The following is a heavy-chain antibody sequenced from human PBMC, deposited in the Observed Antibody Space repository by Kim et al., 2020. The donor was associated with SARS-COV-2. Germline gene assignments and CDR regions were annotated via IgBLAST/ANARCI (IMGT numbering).Heavy chain of an antibody. D-gene: IGHD3-16*01. V-gene: IGHV3-23*01. Sequence: DSVKGRFTISRDNSKNTLYLQMNSLRAEDTAVYYCAKGTQNYVWGDAFDIWGQGTMVTVSS. CDR3: AKGTQNYVWGDAFDI. J-gene: IGHJ3*02.